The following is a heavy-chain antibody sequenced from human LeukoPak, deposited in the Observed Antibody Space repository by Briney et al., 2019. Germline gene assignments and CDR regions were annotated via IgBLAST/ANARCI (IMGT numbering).Heavy chain of an antibody. CDR1: GFTFSNYA. CDR2: ISGSGGST. J-gene: IGHJ4*02. CDR3: AKRIQSAMAMGY. Sequence: GGSLRLSCAASGFTFSNYALSWVRQAPGEGLEWVSDISGSGGSTYYADSVKGRFTISRDNSKNTMYLQMNSLRAEDTAVYYCAKRIQSAMAMGYWGQGTLVTVSS. D-gene: IGHD5-18*01. V-gene: IGHV3-23*01.